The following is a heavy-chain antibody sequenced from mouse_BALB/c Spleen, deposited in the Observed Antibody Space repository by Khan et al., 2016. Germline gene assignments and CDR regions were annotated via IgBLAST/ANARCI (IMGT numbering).Heavy chain of an antibody. Sequence: QVQLKESGAELARPGASVRLSCKASGYTSANYCMQWVKQRPGQGLVWIGSIYPGDGDTRYSQKFKDKATLTADKSSSSAYMHLRSVASEDSAVYYCAEALFVYWGQGTLVTVSA. CDR2: IYPGDGDT. CDR1: GYTSANYC. CDR3: AEALFVY. J-gene: IGHJ3*01. V-gene: IGHV1-87*01.